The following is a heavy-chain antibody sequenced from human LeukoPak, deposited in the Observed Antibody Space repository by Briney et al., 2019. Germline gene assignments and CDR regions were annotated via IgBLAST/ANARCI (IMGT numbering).Heavy chain of an antibody. V-gene: IGHV1-69*05. Sequence: GVSVKVSCKASGGTFSSYAISWVRQAPGQELEWMGGIIPIFGTANYAQKFQGRVTITTDESTGTAYMELSSLRSEDTAVYYCARRPLRPTGTIYFDYWGQGTLVTVSS. CDR2: IIPIFGTA. J-gene: IGHJ4*02. D-gene: IGHD1-1*01. CDR1: GGTFSSYA. CDR3: ARRPLRPTGTIYFDY.